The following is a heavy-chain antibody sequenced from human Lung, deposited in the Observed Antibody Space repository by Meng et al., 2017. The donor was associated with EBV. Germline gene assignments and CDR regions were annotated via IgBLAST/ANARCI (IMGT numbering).Heavy chain of an antibody. V-gene: IGHV3-43*01. D-gene: IGHD2-21*02. CDR3: SKESPCTGFNCYSALES. CDR1: GFTFVDYS. J-gene: IGHJ5*02. CDR2: LRWYGVTT. Sequence: ELLPLECEGVGLLPGWCLRVPVAASGFTFVDYSMRWVRQRPGKGLEWVSLLRWYGVTTHYADSVKGRLIISRDYRKTSLYLQMDSLRTEDTALYFCSKESPCTGFNCYSALESWGQGTLVTVSS.